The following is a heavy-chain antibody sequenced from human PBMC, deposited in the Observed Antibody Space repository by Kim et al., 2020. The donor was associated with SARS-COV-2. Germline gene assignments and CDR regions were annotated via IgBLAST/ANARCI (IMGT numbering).Heavy chain of an antibody. D-gene: IGHD3-3*01. V-gene: IGHV1-18*01. CDR1: GYTFTSYG. CDR3: ARGPQSKNTIFGVGPHYYYGMDV. Sequence: ASVKVSCKASGYTFTSYGISWVRQAPGQGLEWMGWISAYNGNTNYAQKLQGRVTMTTDTSTSTAYMELRSLRSDDTAVYYCARGPQSKNTIFGVGPHYYYGMDVWGQGTTVTVSS. J-gene: IGHJ6*02. CDR2: ISAYNGNT.